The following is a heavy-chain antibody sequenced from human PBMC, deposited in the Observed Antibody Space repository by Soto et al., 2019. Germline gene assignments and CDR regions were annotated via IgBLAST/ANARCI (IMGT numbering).Heavy chain of an antibody. CDR2: INPNSGGT. J-gene: IGHJ3*02. CDR3: ARDDYGGNSEAFDI. Sequence: GASVKVSCKASGYTFTGYYMHWVRQAPGQGLEWMGWINPNSGGTNYAQKFQGWVTMTRDTSISTAYMELSRLRSDDTAVYYCARDDYGGNSEAFDIWGQGTMVSVSS. D-gene: IGHD4-17*01. CDR1: GYTFTGYY. V-gene: IGHV1-2*04.